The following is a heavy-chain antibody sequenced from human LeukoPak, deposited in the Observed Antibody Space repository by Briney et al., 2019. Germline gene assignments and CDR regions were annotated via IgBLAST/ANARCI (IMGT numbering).Heavy chain of an antibody. CDR2: ISASSSSI. D-gene: IGHD3-10*01. Sequence: GGSLRLSCAASGFTFSSYWMSWVRQSPGKGLEWVASISASSSSIYYADSVKGRFTISRDNSKNTLYLQMNSLRAEDTAVYYCAKDLSGDRWFDPWGQGTLVTVSS. CDR1: GFTFSSYW. V-gene: IGHV3-23*01. CDR3: AKDLSGDRWFDP. J-gene: IGHJ5*02.